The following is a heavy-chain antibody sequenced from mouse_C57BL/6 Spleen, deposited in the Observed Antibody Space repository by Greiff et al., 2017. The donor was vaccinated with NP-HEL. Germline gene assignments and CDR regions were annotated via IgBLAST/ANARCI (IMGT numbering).Heavy chain of an antibody. Sequence: VKLQQPGAELVMPGASVKLSCKASGYTFTSYWMHWVKQRPGQGLEWIGEIDPSDSYTNYNQKFKGKSTLTVDKSSSTAYMQLSSLTSEDSAVYYCARSNDGYYYAMDYWGQGTSVTVSS. CDR2: IDPSDSYT. CDR1: GYTFTSYW. CDR3: ARSNDGYYYAMDY. D-gene: IGHD2-3*01. J-gene: IGHJ4*01. V-gene: IGHV1-69*01.